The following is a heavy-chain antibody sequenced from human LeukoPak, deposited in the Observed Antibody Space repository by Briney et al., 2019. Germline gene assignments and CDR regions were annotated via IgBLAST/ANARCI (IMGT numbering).Heavy chain of an antibody. CDR3: ARSSSSSGDY. CDR2: INAGNGNT. CDR1: GYTFTSYA. D-gene: IGHD6-6*01. J-gene: IGHJ4*02. Sequence: ASVNVSCKASGYTFTSYAMHWVRQAPGQRLEWKGWINAGNGNTKYSQKFQGRVTITRDTSASTAYMELGSLRSEDTAVYYCARSSSSSGDYWGQGTLVTVSS. V-gene: IGHV1-3*01.